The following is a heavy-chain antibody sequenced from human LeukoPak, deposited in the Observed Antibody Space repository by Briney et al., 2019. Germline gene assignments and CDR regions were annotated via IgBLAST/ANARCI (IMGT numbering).Heavy chain of an antibody. V-gene: IGHV4-59*12. CDR1: GGSITSYY. Sequence: SETLSLTCTVSGGSITSYYWSWIRQPPGKGLEWIGYISESGSTNSNPSLKSRVTISVDTSKNQFSLKLSSVTAADTAVYYCARDYRPYYYDSSGKPLFCWGQGTLVTVSS. CDR3: ARDYRPYYYDSSGKPLFC. J-gene: IGHJ4*02. D-gene: IGHD3-22*01. CDR2: ISESGST.